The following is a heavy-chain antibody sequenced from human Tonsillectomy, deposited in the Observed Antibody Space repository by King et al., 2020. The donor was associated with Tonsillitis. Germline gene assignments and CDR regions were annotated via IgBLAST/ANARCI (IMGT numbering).Heavy chain of an antibody. D-gene: IGHD6-19*01. V-gene: IGHV3-48*01. J-gene: IGHJ3*02. CDR2: ISSSGRTI. Sequence: VQLVESGGGLVQPGGSLRLSCAASGFTVSSYHMNWVRQAPGKGLEWVSYISSSGRTISYIDSVEGRFTSSRDNAKNSLYLQMNSLRAEDTAVYYCAGDLSSDWPGVPGICGQGTLVIVSP. CDR3: AGDLSSDWPGVPGI. CDR1: GFTVSSYH.